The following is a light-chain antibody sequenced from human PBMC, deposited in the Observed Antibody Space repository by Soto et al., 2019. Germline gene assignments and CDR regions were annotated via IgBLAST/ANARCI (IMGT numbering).Light chain of an antibody. J-gene: IGKJ5*01. CDR1: QSVSSY. CDR3: QQRNSWPLT. CDR2: DAS. V-gene: IGKV3-11*01. Sequence: EIVLTQSPATLSLSPGERATLSCRASQSVSSYLAWYRQKPGQAPRLLIYDASNRATGIPARFSGSGSGTDFTLAISSLEPEDFAVYYCQQRNSWPLTFGQGTRLEIK.